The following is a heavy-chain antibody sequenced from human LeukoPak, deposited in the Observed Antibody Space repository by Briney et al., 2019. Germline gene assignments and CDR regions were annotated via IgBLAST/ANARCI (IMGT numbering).Heavy chain of an antibody. CDR2: IIPIFGTA. CDR3: ARAWRGYSYGFPFDY. CDR1: GGTFSSHA. V-gene: IGHV1-69*05. J-gene: IGHJ4*02. D-gene: IGHD5-18*01. Sequence: SVKVSCKASGGTFSSHAISWVRQAPGQGLEWMGGIIPIFGTANYARKFQGRVTITTDESTSTAYMELSSLRSEDTAVYYCARAWRGYSYGFPFDYWGQGTLVTVSS.